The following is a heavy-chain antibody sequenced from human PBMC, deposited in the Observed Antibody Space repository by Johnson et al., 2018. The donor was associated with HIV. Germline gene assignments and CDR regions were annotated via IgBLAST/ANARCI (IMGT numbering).Heavy chain of an antibody. D-gene: IGHD6-13*01. CDR2: ISAGGGST. Sequence: VQLVESGGGLVQPGGSLRLSCATSGFSFSAYAMTWVRQGAGKGLEWVSTISAGGGSTYYADSVQGRFTISRDSSKNTLYLQMNSLRVEDTAVYYCARGRIATTSMRGGAFDIWGQGTMVTVSS. CDR3: ARGRIATTSMRGGAFDI. CDR1: GFSFSAYA. J-gene: IGHJ3*02. V-gene: IGHV3-23*04.